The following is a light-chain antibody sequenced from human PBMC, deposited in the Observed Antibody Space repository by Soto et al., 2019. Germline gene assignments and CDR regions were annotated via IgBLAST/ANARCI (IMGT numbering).Light chain of an antibody. CDR3: QQYNKRPPWT. CDR1: QSVSYY. Sequence: EIVLTQSPATLSLSPGERATLSCRASQSVSYYLAWYQQKPGQAPRLLIYDASNRATGIPARFSGSGSGTDFTLTISRLEPEDFAVYYCQQYNKRPPWTFGQGTKVDIK. V-gene: IGKV3-11*01. CDR2: DAS. J-gene: IGKJ1*01.